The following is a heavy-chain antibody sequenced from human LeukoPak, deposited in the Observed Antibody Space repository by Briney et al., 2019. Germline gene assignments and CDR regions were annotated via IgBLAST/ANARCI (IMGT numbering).Heavy chain of an antibody. D-gene: IGHD4-17*01. CDR1: GGSIGSFY. Sequence: SETLSLTCTVSGGSIGSFYWNWIRQPPGKGLEWIGYVYSSGNTNYNPSLKSRVIISVDTSKNQFSLKLSSVTAADTAVYYCARGTLYGEYVFDYWGQGTLVTVSS. V-gene: IGHV4-59*12. CDR2: VYSSGNT. J-gene: IGHJ4*02. CDR3: ARGTLYGEYVFDY.